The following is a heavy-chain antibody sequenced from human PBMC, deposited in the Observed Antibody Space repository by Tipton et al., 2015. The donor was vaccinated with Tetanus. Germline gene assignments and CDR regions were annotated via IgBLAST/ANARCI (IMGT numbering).Heavy chain of an antibody. J-gene: IGHJ1*01. V-gene: IGHV4-39*07. D-gene: IGHD6-19*01. CDR3: ARGGSDWSWYLQH. CDR1: GGSITSSIDY. Sequence: LRLSCTVSGGSITSSIDYWGWVRQPPGKGLEWIGSVYYSGSTNYNPSLKSRVTMSGDTSKNQFSLKLTSVTAADTAVYYCARGGSDWSWYLQHWGQGTLVTVSS. CDR2: VYYSGST.